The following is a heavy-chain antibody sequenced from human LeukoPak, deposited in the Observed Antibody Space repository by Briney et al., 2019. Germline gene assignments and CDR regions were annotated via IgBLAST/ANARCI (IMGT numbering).Heavy chain of an antibody. CDR2: IIPIFGMA. V-gene: IGHV1-69*17. CDR1: GGTFTNDT. D-gene: IGHD1-14*01. J-gene: IGHJ4*02. CDR3: AREGKGRTFEY. Sequence: VRVSSKASGGTFTNDTISWGREAPGQGGEWRGGIIPIFGMANFTQTFQGRVTITADQSTTINSMELRSLRSEDPAVYYCAREGKGRTFEYWGQGTLVTVSS.